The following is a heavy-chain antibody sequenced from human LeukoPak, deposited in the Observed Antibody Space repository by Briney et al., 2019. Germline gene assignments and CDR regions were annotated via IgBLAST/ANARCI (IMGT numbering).Heavy chain of an antibody. CDR3: ARGGMSSRY. CDR1: GFTFSSYW. J-gene: IGHJ4*02. CDR2: IKQDGSEK. V-gene: IGHV3-7*05. Sequence: SGGSLRLSCAASGFTFSSYWMSWVRQAPGKGLEWVANIKQDGSEKHYVDSVKGRFTISRDNAENSLYLQMNSLRGEDTAVYYCARGGMSSRYWGKEPRVTVSS. D-gene: IGHD3-16*01.